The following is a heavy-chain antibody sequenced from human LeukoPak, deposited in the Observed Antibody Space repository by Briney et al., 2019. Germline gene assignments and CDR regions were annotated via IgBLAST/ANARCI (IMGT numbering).Heavy chain of an antibody. CDR2: IWYDGSNK. Sequence: TGGSLRLSCAASGFTFSSYGMHWVRQAPGKGLEWVAVIWYDGSNKYYADSVKGRFTIPRDNSKNTLYLQMNSLRAEDTAVYYCARDGSSWFYFDYWGQGTLVTVSS. V-gene: IGHV3-33*01. CDR3: ARDGSSWFYFDY. CDR1: GFTFSSYG. D-gene: IGHD6-13*01. J-gene: IGHJ4*02.